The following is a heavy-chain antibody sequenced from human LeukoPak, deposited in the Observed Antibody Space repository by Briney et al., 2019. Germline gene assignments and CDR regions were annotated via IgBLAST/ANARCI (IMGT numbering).Heavy chain of an antibody. CDR3: ARVGRGIAVAGTLWRFWFDP. D-gene: IGHD6-19*01. J-gene: IGHJ5*02. V-gene: IGHV1-2*02. Sequence: GASVKVSCKASGYTFTGYYMHWVRQAPGQGLEWMGWINPNSGGTNYAQKFQGRVTMTRDTSISTAYMELSRLRSDDTAVYYCARVGRGIAVAGTLWRFWFDPWGQGTPVTVSS. CDR1: GYTFTGYY. CDR2: INPNSGGT.